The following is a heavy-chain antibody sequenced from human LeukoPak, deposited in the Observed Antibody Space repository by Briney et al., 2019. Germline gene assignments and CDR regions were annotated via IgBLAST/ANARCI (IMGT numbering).Heavy chain of an antibody. CDR2: INPNSGGT. CDR3: ARDLEIDIVVVVAATLYAFDI. Sequence: ASVKVSCKVSGYTLTELSMHWVRQAPGQGLEWMGWINPNSGGTNYAQKFQGRVTMTRDTSISTAYMELSRLRSDDTAVYYCARDLEIDIVVVVAATLYAFDIWGQGTMVTVSS. CDR1: GYTLTELS. D-gene: IGHD2-15*01. V-gene: IGHV1-2*02. J-gene: IGHJ3*02.